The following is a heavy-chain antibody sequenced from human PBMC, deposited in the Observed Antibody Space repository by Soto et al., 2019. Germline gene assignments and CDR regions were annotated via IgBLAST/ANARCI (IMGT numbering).Heavy chain of an antibody. CDR3: ARVILGIAARPDYYYGMDV. D-gene: IGHD6-6*01. CDR2: IYYSGST. CDR1: GGSISSYY. V-gene: IGHV4-59*01. J-gene: IGHJ6*02. Sequence: SETLSLTCTVSGGSISSYYWSWIRQPPGKGLEWIGYIYYSGSTNYNPSLKSRVTISVDTSKNQLSLKLSSVTAADTAVYYCARVILGIAARPDYYYGMDVWGQGTTVT.